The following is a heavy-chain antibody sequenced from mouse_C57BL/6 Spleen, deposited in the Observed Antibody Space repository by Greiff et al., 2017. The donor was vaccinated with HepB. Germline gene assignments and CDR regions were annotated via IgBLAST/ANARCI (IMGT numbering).Heavy chain of an antibody. Sequence: QVQLQQPGAELVKPGASVKLSCKASGYTFTSYWMQWVKQRPGQGLEWIGEIDPSDSYTNYNQKFKGKATLTVDTSSSTAYMQLSSLTSEDSAVYYYAREGISGYGSSDFAYWGKGTLVTVSA. V-gene: IGHV1-50*01. CDR3: AREGISGYGSSDFAY. J-gene: IGHJ3*01. CDR2: IDPSDSYT. CDR1: GYTFTSYW. D-gene: IGHD1-1*01.